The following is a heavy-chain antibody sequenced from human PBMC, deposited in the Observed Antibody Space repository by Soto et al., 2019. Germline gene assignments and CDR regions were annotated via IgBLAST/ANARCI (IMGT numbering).Heavy chain of an antibody. CDR3: ARADRSLRRAPVGFDP. Sequence: SETLSLTCDVYGGSFSGYIWTWIRQTPGKGLQWIGQINHSGSTNYNPSLKSRVTISVDTSKNQFSLKLSSVTAADTAVYYCARADRSLRRAPVGFDPWGQGTLVTVS. CDR2: INHSGST. CDR1: GGSFSGYI. D-gene: IGHD5-12*01. V-gene: IGHV4-34*01. J-gene: IGHJ5*02.